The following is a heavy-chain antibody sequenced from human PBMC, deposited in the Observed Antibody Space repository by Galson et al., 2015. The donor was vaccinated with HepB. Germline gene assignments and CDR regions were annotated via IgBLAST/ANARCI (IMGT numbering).Heavy chain of an antibody. D-gene: IGHD3-22*01. V-gene: IGHV4-4*07. CDR2: IYTSGST. J-gene: IGHJ3*02. CDR1: GGSISSYY. CDR3: ARLRPDYYDSSGYYFGSPRAFDI. Sequence: ETLSLTCTVSGGSISSYYWSWLRQPTAKGLEWIGRIYTSGSTNYNPSLKSRVTMTVDTSKNQFSLKLSSVTAADKAVYYCARLRPDYYDSSGYYFGSPRAFDIWGQGTMVTVSS.